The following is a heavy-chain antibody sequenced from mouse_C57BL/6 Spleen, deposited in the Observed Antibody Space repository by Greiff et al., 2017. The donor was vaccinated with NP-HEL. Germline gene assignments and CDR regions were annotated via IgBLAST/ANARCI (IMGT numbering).Heavy chain of an antibody. D-gene: IGHD2-4*01. J-gene: IGHJ2*01. CDR1: GCTFTDHT. V-gene: IGHV1-78*01. CDR3: ARRDDYEEDFDY. CDR2: IYPRDGST. Sequence: QVQLQQSDAELVKPGASVKISCKASGCTFTDHTIHWMKQRPEQGLEWIGYIYPRDGSTKYNEKFKGKATLTADKSSSTAYMQLNSLTSEDSAVYFCARRDDYEEDFDYWGQGTTLTVSS.